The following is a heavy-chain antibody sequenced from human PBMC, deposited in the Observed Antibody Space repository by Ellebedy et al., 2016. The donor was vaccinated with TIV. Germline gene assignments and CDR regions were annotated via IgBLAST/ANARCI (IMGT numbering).Heavy chain of an antibody. J-gene: IGHJ4*02. CDR2: VNGCGVST. CDR3: TRTLTSYYFDY. D-gene: IGHD2-21*02. Sequence: PGGSLRLSCEASGFTFSYYWMHWVRQAPGKGLVWVSRVNGCGVSTSYSDSVKGRFTISRANAKKTLYLQMNSLRAEDTAVYYCTRTLTSYYFDYWGQGALVTVSS. CDR1: GFTFSYYW. V-gene: IGHV3-74*01.